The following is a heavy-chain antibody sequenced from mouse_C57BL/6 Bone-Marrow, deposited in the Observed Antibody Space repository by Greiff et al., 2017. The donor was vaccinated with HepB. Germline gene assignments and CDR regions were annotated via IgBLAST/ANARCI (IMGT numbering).Heavy chain of an antibody. CDR1: GYTFTSYG. CDR3: AREVYYGSKDWYFDV. D-gene: IGHD1-1*01. CDR2: IYPRSGYT. J-gene: IGHJ1*03. V-gene: IGHV1-81*01. Sequence: QVQLQQSGAELARPGASVKLSCKASGYTFTSYGISWVKQRTGQGLEWIGEIYPRSGYTYYNEKFKGKATLTADKSSSTAYMELRSLTSEDSAVYFCAREVYYGSKDWYFDVWGTGTTVTVSS.